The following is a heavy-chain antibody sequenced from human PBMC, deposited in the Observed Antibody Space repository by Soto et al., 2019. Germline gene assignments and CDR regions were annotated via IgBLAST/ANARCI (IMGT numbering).Heavy chain of an antibody. D-gene: IGHD3-3*02. Sequence: SETLSLTCTVSGGSISSYYWSWIRQPPGKGLEWIGYIYYSGSTSYNPSLKSRVTISVDTSKNQFSLKLSSVTAADTAVYYCARIGSIYYFDYWGQGTLVTVSS. J-gene: IGHJ4*02. CDR2: IYYSGST. V-gene: IGHV4-59*01. CDR1: GGSISSYY. CDR3: ARIGSIYYFDY.